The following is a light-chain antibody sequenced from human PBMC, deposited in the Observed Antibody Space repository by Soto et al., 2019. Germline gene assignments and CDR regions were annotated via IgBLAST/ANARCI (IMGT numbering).Light chain of an antibody. CDR3: AAWDDSLRGLE. J-gene: IGLJ2*01. Sequence: QLVLTQPPSASGTPGQMVTISCSGSSSNIGSNTVNWYQQLPGMAPKLLIYNNSQRPSGVPDRFSGSKSGTSASLAISELQSEDEADYYCAAWDDSLRGLEFGGGTKLTVL. V-gene: IGLV1-44*01. CDR1: SSNIGSNT. CDR2: NNS.